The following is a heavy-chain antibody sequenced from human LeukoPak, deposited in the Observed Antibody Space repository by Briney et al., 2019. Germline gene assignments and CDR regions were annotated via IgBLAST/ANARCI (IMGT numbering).Heavy chain of an antibody. CDR2: IYSTGST. CDR1: GGSVRSYW. CDR3: ARQGYTVSYYFLDY. V-gene: IGHV4-4*07. Sequence: SETLSLTCDVSGGSVRSYWWGWVRQPAGKGLEWLGRIYSTGSTRFNPPLKSRLTLSIDTSTNQFSLKLTSVTAADTAVYFCARQGYTVSYYFLDYWSQGTLFTVSS. J-gene: IGHJ4*02. D-gene: IGHD1-26*01.